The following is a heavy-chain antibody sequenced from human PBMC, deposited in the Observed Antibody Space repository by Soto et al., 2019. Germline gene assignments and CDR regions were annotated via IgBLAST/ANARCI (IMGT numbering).Heavy chain of an antibody. CDR1: GGTFSSYA. Sequence: QVQLVQSGAEVKNPGSSVKVSCKASGGTFSSYAISWVRQAPGQGLEWMGGIIPIFGTANYAQKFQGRVTITADESTSTAYMELSSLRSEDTAVYYCKLTYRNYGVSFDYWGQGTLGPVSS. J-gene: IGHJ4*02. D-gene: IGHD4-4*01. CDR3: KLTYRNYGVSFDY. CDR2: IIPIFGTA. V-gene: IGHV1-69*01.